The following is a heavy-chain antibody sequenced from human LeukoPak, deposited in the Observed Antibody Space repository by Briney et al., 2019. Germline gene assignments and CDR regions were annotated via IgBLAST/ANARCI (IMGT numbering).Heavy chain of an antibody. J-gene: IGHJ6*03. V-gene: IGHV3-21*01. Sequence: GGFLRLSCAASGFTLSSYNMKWVRQAPGKGLEWVSSISYRSSDIEYADSVKGRFTISRDNAKKSLYLQMSSLRAEDTAVYYCARVYSSSWYSGYLYMDVWGKGTTVTVSS. CDR1: GFTLSSYN. CDR3: ARVYSSSWYSGYLYMDV. CDR2: ISYRSSDI. D-gene: IGHD6-13*01.